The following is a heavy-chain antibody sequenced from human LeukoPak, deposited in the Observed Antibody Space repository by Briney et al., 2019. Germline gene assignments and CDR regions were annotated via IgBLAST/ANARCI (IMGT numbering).Heavy chain of an antibody. D-gene: IGHD6-13*01. Sequence: GGSLRLSCAASGFTFSTCAMSWVRQAPGKGLDWVSSISGSDASTYYEDSVKGRFTISRDNSKNTLFLQMNSLRADDTALYYCAKRSSGSWCFDSWGQGTLVTVSS. CDR2: ISGSDAST. CDR1: GFTFSTCA. V-gene: IGHV3-23*01. CDR3: AKRSSGSWCFDS. J-gene: IGHJ4*02.